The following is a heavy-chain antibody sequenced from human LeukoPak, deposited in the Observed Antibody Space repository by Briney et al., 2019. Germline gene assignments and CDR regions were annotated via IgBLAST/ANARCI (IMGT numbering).Heavy chain of an antibody. CDR3: AREGLSVDTAMVVFDY. D-gene: IGHD5-18*01. Sequence: SVKVSCKASGGTFSSYAISWVRQAPGQGLEWMGRIIPIFGIANHAQKFQGRVTITADKSTSTAYMELSSLRSEDTAVYYCAREGLSVDTAMVVFDYWGQGTLVTVSS. V-gene: IGHV1-69*04. CDR1: GGTFSSYA. CDR2: IIPIFGIA. J-gene: IGHJ4*02.